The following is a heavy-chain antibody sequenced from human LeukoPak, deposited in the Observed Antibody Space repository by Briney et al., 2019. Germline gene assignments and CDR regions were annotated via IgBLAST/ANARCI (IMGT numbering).Heavy chain of an antibody. CDR2: INHSGST. V-gene: IGHV4-34*01. D-gene: IGHD6-13*01. CDR1: GGSFSGYY. J-gene: IGHJ5*02. CDR3: ARASIAAAGPVNWFDP. Sequence: SETLSLTCAVYGGSFSGYYWSWIRQAPGKGLEWIGEINHSGSTNYNPSLKSRVTISVDTSKNQFSLKLSSVTAADTAVYYCARASIAAAGPVNWFDPWGQGTLVTVSS.